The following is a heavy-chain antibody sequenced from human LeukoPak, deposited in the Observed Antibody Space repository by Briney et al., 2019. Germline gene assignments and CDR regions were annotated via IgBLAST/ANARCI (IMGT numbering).Heavy chain of an antibody. V-gene: IGHV3-9*01. CDR2: ISWNSGSI. CDR1: GFTFSSYA. CDR3: AKATSGYSSSWPDAFDI. D-gene: IGHD6-13*01. J-gene: IGHJ3*02. Sequence: GGSLRLSCAASGFTFSSYAMHWVRQAPGKGLEWVSGISWNSGSIGYADSVKGRFTISRDNAKNSLYLQMNSLRAEDTALYYCAKATSGYSSSWPDAFDIWGQGTMVTVSS.